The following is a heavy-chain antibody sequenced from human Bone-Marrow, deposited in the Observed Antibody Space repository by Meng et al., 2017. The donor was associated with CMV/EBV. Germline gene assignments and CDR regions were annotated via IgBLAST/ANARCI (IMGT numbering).Heavy chain of an antibody. Sequence: GALRLSCAASGFTFSSYSMNWVRQAPGKGLEWVSSISSSSSYIYYADSVKGRFTISRDNAKNSLYLQMNSLRAEDTAVYCRASLTTVTEGWFDPWGQGTLVTVSS. CDR3: ASLTTVTEGWFDP. CDR1: GFTFSSYS. J-gene: IGHJ5*02. CDR2: ISSSSSYI. V-gene: IGHV3-21*01. D-gene: IGHD4-11*01.